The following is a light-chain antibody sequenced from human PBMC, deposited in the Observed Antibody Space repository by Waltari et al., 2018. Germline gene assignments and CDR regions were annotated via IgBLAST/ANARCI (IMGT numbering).Light chain of an antibody. Sequence: DIQMIQSPSTLSASVGDRVTITCRASQSISNWLAWYQQKPGQAPKVLIYKTSSLQSGVASRFSGSGSGTEFTLTISSLQPDDFATYYCHHYNSYSVTFGPGTKVDI. V-gene: IGKV1-5*03. CDR3: HHYNSYSVT. CDR1: QSISNW. CDR2: KTS. J-gene: IGKJ3*01.